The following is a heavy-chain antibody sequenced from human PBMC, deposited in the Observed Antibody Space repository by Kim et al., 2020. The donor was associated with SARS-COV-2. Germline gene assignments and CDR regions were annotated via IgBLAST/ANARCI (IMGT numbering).Heavy chain of an antibody. CDR3: ARGRPDYGDYIT. J-gene: IGHJ4*02. V-gene: IGHV1-8*01. Sequence: GYAQKFQGRVTMTRNTSISTAYMELSSLRSEDTAVYYCARGRPDYGDYITWGQGTLVTVSS. D-gene: IGHD4-17*01.